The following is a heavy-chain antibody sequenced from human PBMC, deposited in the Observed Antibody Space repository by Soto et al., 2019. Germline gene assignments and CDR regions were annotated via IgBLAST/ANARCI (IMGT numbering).Heavy chain of an antibody. CDR1: GYTFISYA. Sequence: QVQVMQSGAEVKKPGASVKVSCMTSGYTFISYALNWVRQAPGQRLEWMGRINTGNGNTDYSQRFQGRITITRGTXAXTTYMELTSLRPEDTAVYYCATAEGTVTTGWYGLDVWGQGTTVTVSS. CDR3: ATAEGTVTTGWYGLDV. J-gene: IGHJ6*02. V-gene: IGHV1-3*04. D-gene: IGHD4-17*01. CDR2: INTGNGNT.